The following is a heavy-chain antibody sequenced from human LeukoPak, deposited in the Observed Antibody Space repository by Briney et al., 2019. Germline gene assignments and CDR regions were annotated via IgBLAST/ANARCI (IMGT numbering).Heavy chain of an antibody. CDR3: AKLCVSGHDAFDI. J-gene: IGHJ3*02. D-gene: IGHD3-10*02. CDR1: GFTFSTQW. CDR2: VNQGGAQK. Sequence: GGSLRLSCAASGFTFSTQWMSWVRQAPGKGLEWVAIVNQGGAQKYYVDSVKGRFTISRDNSKNTLYLQMNSLRAEDTAVYYCAKLCVSGHDAFDIWGQGTMVTVSS. V-gene: IGHV3-7*01.